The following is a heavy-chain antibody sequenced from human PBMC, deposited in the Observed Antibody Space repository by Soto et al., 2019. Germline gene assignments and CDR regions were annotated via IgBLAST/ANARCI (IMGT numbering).Heavy chain of an antibody. CDR2: TYYRSKWYN. CDR1: GDSVSSTSAA. V-gene: IGHV6-1*01. J-gene: IGHJ6*02. Sequence: PSQTLSLTCGISGDSVSSTSAAWNWIRQSPSRGLEWLGRTYYRSKWYNDCALSMKSRITINPDTSKNQFSLQLNSVTPEDTAVYYCERGDTVYDVWGQRTTVTVSS. CDR3: ERGDTVYDV. D-gene: IGHD2-15*01.